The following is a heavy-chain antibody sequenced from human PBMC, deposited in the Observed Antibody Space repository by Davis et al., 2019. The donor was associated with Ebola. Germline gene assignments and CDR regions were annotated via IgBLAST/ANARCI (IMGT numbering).Heavy chain of an antibody. CDR1: GGTFSSYA. CDR2: IIPIFGTA. V-gene: IGHV1-69*13. Sequence: SVKVSCKASGGTFSSYAISWVRQAPGQGLEWMGGIIPIFGTANYAQKFPGRVTITADESTSTAYMELSSLRSEDTAVYYCATETQYYDSSGYFLDYFDYWGQGTLVTVSS. J-gene: IGHJ4*02. CDR3: ATETQYYDSSGYFLDYFDY. D-gene: IGHD3-22*01.